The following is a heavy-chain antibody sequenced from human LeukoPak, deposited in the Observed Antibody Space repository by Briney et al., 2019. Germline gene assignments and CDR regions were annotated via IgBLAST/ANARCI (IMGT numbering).Heavy chain of an antibody. CDR1: GGSFSGYY. D-gene: IGHD2-2*01. CDR3: ARGADIVVVPAAIREFDP. V-gene: IGHV4-34*01. J-gene: IGHJ5*02. Sequence: PSETLSLTCAVYGGSFSGYYWSWIRQPPGKGLEWIGEINHSGSTNYNPSLKSRVTISVDTSKNQFSLKLSSVTAADTAVYYCARGADIVVVPAAIREFDPWGQGTLVTVSS. CDR2: INHSGST.